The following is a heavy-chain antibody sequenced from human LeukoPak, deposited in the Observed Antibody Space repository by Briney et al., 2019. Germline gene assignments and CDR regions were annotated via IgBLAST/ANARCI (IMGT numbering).Heavy chain of an antibody. J-gene: IGHJ4*02. CDR3: ATAEKVGTTFALDY. D-gene: IGHD1-26*01. Sequence: ASVKVSCKASGGTFSSYAISWVRQAPGQGPEWMGWIDPNNADTMYTEKFQGRVSMTRDTSLTTVYLELSTLRSDDTAVFYCATAEKVGTTFALDYWGQGTLVTVSS. V-gene: IGHV1-2*02. CDR1: GGTFSSYA. CDR2: IDPNNADT.